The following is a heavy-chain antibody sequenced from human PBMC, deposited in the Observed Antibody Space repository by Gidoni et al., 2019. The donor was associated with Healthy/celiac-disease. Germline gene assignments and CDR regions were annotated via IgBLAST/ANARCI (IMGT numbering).Heavy chain of an antibody. CDR1: GFTFSSYG. D-gene: IGHD3-3*01. CDR2: ISYDGSNT. CDR3: AKTIFGVVINYGMDV. Sequence: QVQLVESGGGVVQPGRSLRLSCAASGFTFSSYGMHWVRQAPGKGLEWVAVISYDGSNTYYADSVKGRFTISSDNSKNTLYLQMNSLRAEDTAVYYCAKTIFGVVINYGMDVWGQGTTVTVSS. V-gene: IGHV3-30*18. J-gene: IGHJ6*02.